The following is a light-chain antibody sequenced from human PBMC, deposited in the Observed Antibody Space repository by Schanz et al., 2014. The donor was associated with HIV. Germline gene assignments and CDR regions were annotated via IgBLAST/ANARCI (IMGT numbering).Light chain of an antibody. CDR1: QSVNNY. CDR3: QQRSNWPRGT. CDR2: DTS. V-gene: IGKV3-11*01. J-gene: IGKJ4*01. Sequence: EIVLTQSPATLSLSPGERATLSCRASQSVNNYLAWYQQRAGQAPRLLIYDTSNRATGIPARFSGSGSGTDFTLSISNLEPEDSAVYYCQQRSNWPRGTFGGGTTVEIK.